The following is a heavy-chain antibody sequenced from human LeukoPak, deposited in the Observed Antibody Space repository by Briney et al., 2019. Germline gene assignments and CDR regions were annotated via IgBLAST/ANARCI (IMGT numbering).Heavy chain of an antibody. V-gene: IGHV4-34*01. CDR3: ARGITMIEGVNYFDY. Sequence: SETLSLTCAVYGGSFSGYYWSWIRQPPGKGLEWIGEINHSGRTNYNPSLKSRVTISVDTSKNQFSLKLSSVTAADTAVYYCARGITMIEGVNYFDYWGQGTLVTVSS. D-gene: IGHD3-22*01. J-gene: IGHJ4*02. CDR1: GGSFSGYY. CDR2: INHSGRT.